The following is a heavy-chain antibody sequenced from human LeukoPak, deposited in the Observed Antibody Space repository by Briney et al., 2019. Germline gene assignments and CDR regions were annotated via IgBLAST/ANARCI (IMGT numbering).Heavy chain of an antibody. J-gene: IGHJ4*02. CDR2: ISSSSSYI. CDR1: GFTFSSYA. Sequence: GGSLRLSCTASGFTFSSYAMNWVRQAPGKGLEWVSSISSSSSYIYYADSVKGRFTISRDNAKSSLYLQMNSLRAEDTAVYYCARRTNDFDYWGQGTLVTVSS. D-gene: IGHD2-8*01. CDR3: ARRTNDFDY. V-gene: IGHV3-21*01.